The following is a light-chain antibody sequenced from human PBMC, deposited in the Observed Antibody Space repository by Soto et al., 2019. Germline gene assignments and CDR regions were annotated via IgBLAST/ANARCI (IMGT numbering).Light chain of an antibody. V-gene: IGKV1-9*01. CDR2: GAS. CDR3: QQLNTYPRT. J-gene: IGKJ3*01. Sequence: DIQLTQSPSFLSASVGDRVTITCRASQGIRRYLAWYQQKPGKAPNLLIYGASILQNGVPSRFSGSGSGTEFTLTISSLQPEDFATYYCQQLNTYPRTFGPGTKVEIK. CDR1: QGIRRY.